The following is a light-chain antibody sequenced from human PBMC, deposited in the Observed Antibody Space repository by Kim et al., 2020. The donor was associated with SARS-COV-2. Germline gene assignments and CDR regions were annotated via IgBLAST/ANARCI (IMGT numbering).Light chain of an antibody. CDR2: WAS. J-gene: IGKJ4*01. V-gene: IGKV4-1*01. CDR3: QQYYSTPLP. Sequence: DIVMTQSPDSLAVSLGERATINCKSSQSVLYSSNNKNYLAWYQQKPGRPPKLLIYWASTRESGVPDRFSGSGSGTDFTLTISSLQAEDVAVYYCQQYYSTPLPFGGGTKVDIK. CDR1: QSVLYSSNNKNY.